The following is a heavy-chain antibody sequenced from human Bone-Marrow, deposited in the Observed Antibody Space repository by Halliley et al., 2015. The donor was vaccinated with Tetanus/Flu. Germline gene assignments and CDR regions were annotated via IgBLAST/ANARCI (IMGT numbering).Heavy chain of an antibody. CDR2: VSPADSDT. CDR3: ATFEYSSSDFDY. D-gene: IGHD6-19*01. Sequence: WMGIVSPADSDTKYSPPFQGQVTISVDKSITPAYVQWSSLRASDTAMYYCATFEYSSSDFDYWGQGTQVTVSS. J-gene: IGHJ4*02. V-gene: IGHV5-51*01.